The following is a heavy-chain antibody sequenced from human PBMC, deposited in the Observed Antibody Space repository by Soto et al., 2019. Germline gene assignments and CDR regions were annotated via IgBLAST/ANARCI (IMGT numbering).Heavy chain of an antibody. CDR1: GFNFKKFA. V-gene: IGHV3-23*01. D-gene: IGHD6-19*01. CDR2: ISCCGGSA. Sequence: EVHLLESGGGVVQPGGSLRLSCVASGFNFKKFAMAWVRQAAGEGLEWVSGISCCGGSAYYADSVKGRFNSARDDSKNTVSPQLNSLRVEDTAQYYCAKADGQQWLIPHLDNWGQGTLVTVS. J-gene: IGHJ4*02. CDR3: AKADGQQWLIPHLDN.